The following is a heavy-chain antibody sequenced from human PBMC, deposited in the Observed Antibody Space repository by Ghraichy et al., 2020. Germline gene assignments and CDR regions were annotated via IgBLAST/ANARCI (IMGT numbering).Heavy chain of an antibody. V-gene: IGHV3-11*06. CDR3: ARKHYQSAFFDL. CDR1: EFIFSDYY. CDR2: ICSDCTYT. J-gene: IGHJ2*01. D-gene: IGHD2-2*01. Sequence: GGSLRLSCAASEFIFSDYYMSWIRQAPGQGLEWVSYICSDCTYTDYADSVKGRFTISRANSKNSLYLQMNSLRAEDTAVYYCARKHYQSAFFDLWGRGTLVTVSS.